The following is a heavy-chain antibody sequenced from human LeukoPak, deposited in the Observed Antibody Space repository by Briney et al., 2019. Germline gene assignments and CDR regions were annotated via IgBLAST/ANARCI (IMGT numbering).Heavy chain of an antibody. V-gene: IGHV3-48*02. CDR2: ISSSSSTI. Sequence: GGSLRLSCAASGFTFSSYSMNWVRQAPGKGLEWVSYISSSSSTIYYADSVKGRFTISRDNAKNSLYLQMNSLRDEDTAVYYCAKDGDFDWFVTRKLFDYWGQGTLVTVSS. CDR1: GFTFSSYS. CDR3: AKDGDFDWFVTRKLFDY. D-gene: IGHD3-9*01. J-gene: IGHJ4*02.